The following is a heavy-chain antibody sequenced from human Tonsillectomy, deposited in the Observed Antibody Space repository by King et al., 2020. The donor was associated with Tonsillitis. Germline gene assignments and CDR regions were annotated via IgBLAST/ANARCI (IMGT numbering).Heavy chain of an antibody. J-gene: IGHJ4*02. Sequence: VQLVESGAEVKKPGASVKVSCKASGYTFTSYYLHWVRQAPGQGLEWMGIINPSAGSPSYAQNFQGRVTMTRDTSTSTVYMELSSLRSDDTAVYYCARGAAYYYDSSGYYYFDYWGQGTLVTVSS. CDR3: ARGAAYYYDSSGYYYFDY. CDR2: INPSAGSP. CDR1: GYTFTSYY. D-gene: IGHD3-22*01. V-gene: IGHV1-46*03.